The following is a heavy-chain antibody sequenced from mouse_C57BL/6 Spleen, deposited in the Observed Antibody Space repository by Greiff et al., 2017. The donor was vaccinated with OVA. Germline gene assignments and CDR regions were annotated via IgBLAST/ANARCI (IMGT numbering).Heavy chain of an antibody. V-gene: IGHV2-2*01. Sequence: VQLQQSGPGLVQPSQSLSITCTVSGFSLTSYGVHWVRQSPGKGLEWLGVIWRGGSTDYNAAFISRLSISKDNSKSQVFFKMNSLQADDTAIYYCARGRDGGFDYWGQGTTLTVSS. CDR1: GFSLTSYG. CDR3: ARGRDGGFDY. J-gene: IGHJ2*01. D-gene: IGHD3-3*01. CDR2: IWRGGST.